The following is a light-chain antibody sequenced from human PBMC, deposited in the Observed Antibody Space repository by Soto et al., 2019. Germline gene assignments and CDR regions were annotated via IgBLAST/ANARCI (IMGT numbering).Light chain of an antibody. CDR3: TSYAGSNNYV. CDR2: EVS. J-gene: IGLJ2*01. Sequence: QSALTQPPSASGSPGQSVTISCTGTSSDVGGYSYVSWYQQHPGKAPKVMIYEVSQRPSGVPDRFSGAKSGNTASLTVSGLQAEDEADYYCTSYAGSNNYVFGGVTKLTVL. V-gene: IGLV2-8*01. CDR1: SSDVGGYSY.